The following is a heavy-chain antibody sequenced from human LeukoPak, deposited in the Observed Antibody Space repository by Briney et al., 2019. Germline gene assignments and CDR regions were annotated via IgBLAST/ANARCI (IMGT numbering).Heavy chain of an antibody. CDR1: GGSISSYY. D-gene: IGHD2-2*02. CDR2: IYYSGST. V-gene: IGHV4-59*01. CDR3: AREERYCSSTSCYRGYYFDY. Sequence: SETLSLTCTGTGGSISSYYWSWIRQPPGKGLEWIGYIYYSGSTNYTPSLKSRVTISVDTSKNQFSLKLSSVTAADTAVYYCAREERYCSSTSCYRGYYFDYWGQGTLVTVSS. J-gene: IGHJ4*02.